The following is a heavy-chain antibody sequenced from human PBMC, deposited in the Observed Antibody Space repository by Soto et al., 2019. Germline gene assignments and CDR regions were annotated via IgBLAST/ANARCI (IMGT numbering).Heavy chain of an antibody. V-gene: IGHV3-30-3*01. CDR2: ISFDGNNK. CDR3: AREHRPWSGYYYGMDV. CDR1: GFTFSTYA. J-gene: IGHJ6*02. D-gene: IGHD3-3*01. Sequence: QVQLVESGGGVVQPGRSLRLSCAASGFTFSTYAMHWVRQAPSKGLEWVALISFDGNNKYYADSVKGRFTIARDTSKDTLYLLVNSLRAEDTAVYYCAREHRPWSGYYYGMDVWGQGTTVTVSS.